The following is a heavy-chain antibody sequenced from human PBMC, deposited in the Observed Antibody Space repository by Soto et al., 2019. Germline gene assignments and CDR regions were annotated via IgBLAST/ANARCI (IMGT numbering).Heavy chain of an antibody. CDR2: IYYSGST. CDR1: GGSIGSYY. D-gene: IGHD4-17*01. J-gene: IGHJ6*02. V-gene: IGHV4-59*01. Sequence: SETLSLTCTVSGGSIGSYYWTWIRQPPGKGLEWIGYIYYSGSTYYNPSLKSRVTISVDTSKNQFSLRLNSVTAADTAVYYCARRTVTTTYYYGMDVWGRGTTVTV. CDR3: ARRTVTTTYYYGMDV.